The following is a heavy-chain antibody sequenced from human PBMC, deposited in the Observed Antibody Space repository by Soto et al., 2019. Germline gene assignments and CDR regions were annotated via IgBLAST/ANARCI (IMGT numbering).Heavy chain of an antibody. Sequence: SGGSLRLSCAASGFIVSDTYMSWVRQAPGKGLEWVSVMYSGGDTYYADSVKGRFTIFRDDSKNTLYLQMNSLRAEDTALYYCAKPRDGYNWGAFHIWGRGTMVTVS. CDR2: MYSGGDT. CDR1: GFIVSDTY. D-gene: IGHD5-12*01. V-gene: IGHV3-53*01. J-gene: IGHJ3*02. CDR3: AKPRDGYNWGAFHI.